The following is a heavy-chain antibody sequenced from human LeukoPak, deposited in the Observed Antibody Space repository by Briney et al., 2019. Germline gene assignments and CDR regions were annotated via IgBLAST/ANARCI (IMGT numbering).Heavy chain of an antibody. D-gene: IGHD2-2*01. CDR3: ARDAQPYSTTPQGSWFDP. J-gene: IGHJ5*02. Sequence: GGSLRLSCVASGFTFTNYGMHWVRQAPGKGLEWVAVIWYDGSNKYYADSVKGRFTISRDNSKNTLYLQMNSLRAEDTAVYYCARDAQPYSTTPQGSWFDPWGQGTLVTVSS. CDR2: IWYDGSNK. V-gene: IGHV3-33*01. CDR1: GFTFTNYG.